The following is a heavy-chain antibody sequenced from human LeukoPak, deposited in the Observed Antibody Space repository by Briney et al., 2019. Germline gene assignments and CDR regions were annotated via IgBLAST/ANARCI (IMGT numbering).Heavy chain of an antibody. D-gene: IGHD3-3*02. J-gene: IGHJ6*04. V-gene: IGHV5-10-1*01. Sequence: GESLKISCKGSGYSFASYWISWVRQMPGKGLEWMGRIDPSDSYTNYSPSFQGHVPISADKSISTAYLQWSSLKASDTAMYYCARTSIPQLGYYGMDVWGKGTTVTVSS. CDR2: IDPSDSYT. CDR1: GYSFASYW. CDR3: ARTSIPQLGYYGMDV.